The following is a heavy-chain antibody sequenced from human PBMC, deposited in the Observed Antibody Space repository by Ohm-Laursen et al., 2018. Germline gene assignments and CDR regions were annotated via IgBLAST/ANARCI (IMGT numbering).Heavy chain of an antibody. J-gene: IGHJ2*01. Sequence: SLRLSCTASGFTFYNFAMTWVRQAPGKGLEWVSSISGGGESTFYADSVEGRFTISRDNSKNTLYLQMNSLRVEDTAVYYCARGRTVGWSFDLWGRGTLVTVSS. D-gene: IGHD1-26*01. CDR3: ARGRTVGWSFDL. CDR1: GFTFYNFA. CDR2: ISGGGEST. V-gene: IGHV3-23*01.